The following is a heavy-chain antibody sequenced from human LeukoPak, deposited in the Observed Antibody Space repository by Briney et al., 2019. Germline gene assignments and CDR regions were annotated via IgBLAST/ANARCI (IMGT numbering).Heavy chain of an antibody. D-gene: IGHD2-21*02. J-gene: IGHJ4*02. CDR3: ARASNQPLLFPTYFDY. CDR2: IKQDGSEK. V-gene: IGHV3-7*01. Sequence: PGGSLRLSCAASGFTFSSYWMSWVRQAPGKGLEGVANIKQDGSEKYYADSVKGRFTISRDNSKNTLYLQMNSLRAEDTAVYYCARASNQPLLFPTYFDYWGQGTLVTVSS. CDR1: GFTFSSYW.